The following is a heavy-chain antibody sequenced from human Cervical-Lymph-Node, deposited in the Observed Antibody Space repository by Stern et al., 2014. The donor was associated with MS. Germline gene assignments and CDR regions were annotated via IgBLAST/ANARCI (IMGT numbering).Heavy chain of an antibody. V-gene: IGHV1-69*01. CDR1: GGTFSKFP. CDR2: IFPVCGTP. Sequence: QVQLGQSGAEVTKPGSSVKVSCKASGGTFSKFPSSWVRQAPGQGLEWMVGIFPVCGTPAYAQEFRGRVTIPADVSTSTVYMELSSLRSDDTAVYYCALSSETSDRWYSLGYDLWGQGTLVTVSS. J-gene: IGHJ5*02. D-gene: IGHD6-13*01. CDR3: ALSSETSDRWYSLGYDL.